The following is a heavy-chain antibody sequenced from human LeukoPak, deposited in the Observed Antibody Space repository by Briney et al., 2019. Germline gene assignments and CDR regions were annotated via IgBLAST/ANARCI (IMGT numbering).Heavy chain of an antibody. J-gene: IGHJ4*02. V-gene: IGHV1-18*01. D-gene: IGHD6-13*01. CDR1: GYAFTSYG. Sequence: ASVKVSCKASGYAFTSYGISWVRQAPGQGLEWMGWISAYNGNTNYAQKLQGRVTMTTDTSTSTAYMELRSLRSDDTAVYYCARGSPGSSSWYNDYWGQGTLVTVSS. CDR3: ARGSPGSSSWYNDY. CDR2: ISAYNGNT.